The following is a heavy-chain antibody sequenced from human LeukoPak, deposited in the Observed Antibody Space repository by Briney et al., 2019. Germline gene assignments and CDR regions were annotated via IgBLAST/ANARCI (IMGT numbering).Heavy chain of an antibody. D-gene: IGHD6-19*01. Sequence: SETLSLTCTVSGGSISSGDYYWSWIRQPPGKGLEWIGYIYYSGSTNYNPSLKSRVTISVDTSKNQFSLKLSSVTAADTAVYYCARVRAVADLYYFDYWGQGTLVTVSS. CDR3: ARVRAVADLYYFDY. CDR1: GGSISSGDYY. CDR2: IYYSGST. J-gene: IGHJ4*02. V-gene: IGHV4-61*08.